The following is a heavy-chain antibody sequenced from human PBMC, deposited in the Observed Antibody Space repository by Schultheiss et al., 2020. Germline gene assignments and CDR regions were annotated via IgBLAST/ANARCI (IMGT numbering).Heavy chain of an antibody. CDR2: IGTGGDT. CDR1: GFTFDDYG. CDR3: AKEDSRFYYFDY. Sequence: GGSLRLSCAASGFTFDDYGMHWVRQAPGKGPEWVSAIGTGGDTYYADSVMGRFTISRDNAKNSLSLQMSGLRAGDTAVYYCAKEDSRFYYFDYWGQGTLVTVSS. D-gene: IGHD4-11*01. J-gene: IGHJ4*02. V-gene: IGHV3-13*01.